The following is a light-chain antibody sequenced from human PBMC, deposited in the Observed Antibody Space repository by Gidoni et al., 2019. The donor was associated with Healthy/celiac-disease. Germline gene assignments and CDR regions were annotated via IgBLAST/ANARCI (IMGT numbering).Light chain of an antibody. V-gene: IGKV3-15*01. J-gene: IGKJ5*01. CDR1: QSVSSN. Sequence: ESLLTQPAATLSVSPGARATRTCRARQSVSSNLAWYQQKPGQPPTLLIYGASTRATGSPARFSSSSSATEFTLPISSRQSEDFAVFYCQKYDNWPPLTFGQGTQLEIK. CDR2: GAS. CDR3: QKYDNWPPLT.